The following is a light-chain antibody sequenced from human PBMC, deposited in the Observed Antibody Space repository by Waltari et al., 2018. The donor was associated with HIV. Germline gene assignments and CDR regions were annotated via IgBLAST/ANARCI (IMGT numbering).Light chain of an antibody. CDR1: NSDIGGHNS. Sequence: QSALTQPASVSGSPGQSITISCTGTNSDIGGHNSVSWYQQHPGKAPTLIIYDVRNRPSGVSNRFSGSKSGNTASLTISGLQAEDEADYYCKSSTTRSTPCVFGSGTKVTVL. CDR3: KSSTTRSTPCV. CDR2: DVR. J-gene: IGLJ1*01. V-gene: IGLV2-14*01.